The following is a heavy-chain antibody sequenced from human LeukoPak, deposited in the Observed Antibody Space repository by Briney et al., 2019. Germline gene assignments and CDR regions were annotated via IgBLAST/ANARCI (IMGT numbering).Heavy chain of an antibody. CDR2: TYYSGST. Sequence: PSETLSLTRTVSGGSISSYYWSWIRQPPGKGLEWIGYTYYSGSTNYNPSLKSRVTISVDTSKNQFSLKLSSVTAADTAVYYCARLAGDQAFDYWGQGTLVTVSS. CDR3: ARLAGDQAFDY. J-gene: IGHJ4*02. V-gene: IGHV4-59*08. CDR1: GGSISSYY. D-gene: IGHD7-27*01.